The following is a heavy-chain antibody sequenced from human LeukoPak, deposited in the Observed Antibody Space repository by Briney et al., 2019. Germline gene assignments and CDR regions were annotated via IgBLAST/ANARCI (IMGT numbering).Heavy chain of an antibody. CDR1: GFTFSSYG. V-gene: IGHV3-30*03. J-gene: IGHJ4*02. D-gene: IGHD1/OR15-1a*01. Sequence: PGGSLRLSCAASGFTFSSYGMHWVRQAPGKGLEWVAVISYDGSNKYYADSVKGRFTISRDNSKNTLYLQMNSLRAEDTAVYYCAMGALWLEHGSFDYWGQGTLVTVSS. CDR2: ISYDGSNK. CDR3: AMGALWLEHGSFDY.